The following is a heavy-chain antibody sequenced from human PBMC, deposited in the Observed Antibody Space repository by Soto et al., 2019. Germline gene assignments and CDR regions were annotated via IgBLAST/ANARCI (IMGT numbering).Heavy chain of an antibody. CDR1: GYTFTSYY. CDR3: ASTAAAGSFSFSIDY. Sequence: ASVKVSCKASGYTFTSYYMHWVRQAPGQGLEWMGIINPSGGSTSYAQKFQGRVTMTRDTSTSTVYMELSSLRSEDTAVYYCASTAAAGSFSFSIDYWGKGPLVTVSS. J-gene: IGHJ4*02. D-gene: IGHD6-13*01. CDR2: INPSGGST. V-gene: IGHV1-46*03.